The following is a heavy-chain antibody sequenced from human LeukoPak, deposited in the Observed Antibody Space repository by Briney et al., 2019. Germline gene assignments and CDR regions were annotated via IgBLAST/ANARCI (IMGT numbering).Heavy chain of an antibody. J-gene: IGHJ4*02. D-gene: IGHD3-22*01. CDR3: ARWLSPHLLGY. V-gene: IGHV4-39*07. CDR1: GGSISSSSYY. CDR2: IYYSGST. Sequence: SETLSLTCTVSGGSISSSSYYWGWIRQPPGKGLEWIGSIYYSGSTYYNPSLKSRVTISVDTSKNQFSLKLSSVTAADTAVYYCARWLSPHLLGYWGQGTLVTVSS.